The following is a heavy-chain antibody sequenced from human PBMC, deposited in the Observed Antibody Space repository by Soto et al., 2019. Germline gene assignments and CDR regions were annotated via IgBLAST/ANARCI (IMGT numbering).Heavy chain of an antibody. J-gene: IGHJ5*02. CDR3: ARGRVVLMVYALKRSMWFDP. D-gene: IGHD2-8*01. V-gene: IGHV4-34*01. CDR2: ISHSGST. Sequence: QVQLQQWGAGLLKPSETLSLTCAVYGGSFSGYYWSWIRQPPGKGLEWIGEISHSGSTNYNPSLKSRVTISVDTSKNQFSLKLSSVTAADTAVYYCARGRVVLMVYALKRSMWFDPWGQGTLVTVSS. CDR1: GGSFSGYY.